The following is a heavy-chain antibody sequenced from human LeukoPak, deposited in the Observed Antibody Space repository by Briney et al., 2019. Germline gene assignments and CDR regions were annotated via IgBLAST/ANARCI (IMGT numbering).Heavy chain of an antibody. Sequence: SETLSLTCTVSGGSISSSSYYWGWIRQPPGKGLEWIGSIYYSGSTYYNPSLKSRVTISVDTSKNQFSLKLSSVTAADTAVYYCARGPMVRGVITVFDYWGQGTLVTVSS. J-gene: IGHJ4*02. CDR2: IYYSGST. D-gene: IGHD3-10*01. CDR1: GGSISSSSYY. CDR3: ARGPMVRGVITVFDY. V-gene: IGHV4-39*01.